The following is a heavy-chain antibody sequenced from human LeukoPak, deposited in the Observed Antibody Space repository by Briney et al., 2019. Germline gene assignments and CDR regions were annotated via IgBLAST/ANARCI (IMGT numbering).Heavy chain of an antibody. CDR1: GDSVSSNSAA. J-gene: IGHJ6*02. V-gene: IGHV6-1*01. D-gene: IGHD6-6*01. CDR3: ARDVPLEYSSSSRLGYYGMDV. Sequence: SQTLSLTCAISGDSVSSNSAAWNWIRQSPSRGLEWLGRTYYRSKWYNDYAVSVKSRITINPDTSKNQFSLQLNSVTPEDTAVYYCARDVPLEYSSSSRLGYYGMDVWGQGTTVTVSS. CDR2: TYYRSKWYN.